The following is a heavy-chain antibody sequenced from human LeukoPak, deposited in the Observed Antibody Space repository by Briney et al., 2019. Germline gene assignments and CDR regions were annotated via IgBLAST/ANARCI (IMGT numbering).Heavy chain of an antibody. CDR1: GYTFTSYY. D-gene: IGHD2-15*01. V-gene: IGHV1-46*01. CDR2: INPSGGST. CDR3: ARDVFCSGNSCLRDAFDI. Sequence: ASVKVSCKASGYTFTSYYMHWVRQAPGQGLEWMGIINPSGGSTSYAQKFQARVTMTTDTSTGTAYMELRSLKSDDTAVYYCARDVFCSGNSCLRDAFDIWGQGTKVTVSS. J-gene: IGHJ3*02.